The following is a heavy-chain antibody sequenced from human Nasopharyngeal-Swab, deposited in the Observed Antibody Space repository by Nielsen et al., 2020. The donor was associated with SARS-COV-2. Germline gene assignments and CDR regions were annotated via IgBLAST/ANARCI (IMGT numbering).Heavy chain of an antibody. CDR1: GGSFSGYY. V-gene: IGHV4-34*01. CDR2: INHSGST. J-gene: IGHJ6*02. Sequence: SDPLSPTCAVYGGSFSGYYWSWIRQPPGKGLEWIGEINHSGSTNYNPSLKSRIAISVDTSKNHFSLRLSSVTAADTAVYYCARGRPITMVRGGKYYYAMDVWGQGTTVTVSS. CDR3: ARGRPITMVRGGKYYYAMDV. D-gene: IGHD3-10*01.